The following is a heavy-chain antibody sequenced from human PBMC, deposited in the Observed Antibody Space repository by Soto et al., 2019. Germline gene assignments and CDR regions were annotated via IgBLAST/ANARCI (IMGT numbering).Heavy chain of an antibody. Sequence: GGSLRLSCAGSGFTFRWFGMNWVRQAPGKGLEWVARISNDGSNEYYVDSVKGRFTISRDNSKNTLYLQMDSLRAEDTAVYYCARGPVGSMIVVVITYDYWGQGTLVTVSS. CDR3: ARGPVGSMIVVVITYDY. D-gene: IGHD3-22*01. J-gene: IGHJ4*02. CDR2: ISNDGSNE. V-gene: IGHV3-30*03. CDR1: GFTFRWFG.